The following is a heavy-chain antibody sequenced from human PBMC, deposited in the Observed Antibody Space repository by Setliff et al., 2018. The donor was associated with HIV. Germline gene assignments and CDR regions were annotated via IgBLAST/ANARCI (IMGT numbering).Heavy chain of an antibody. V-gene: IGHV4-38-2*01. D-gene: IGHD2-21*01. J-gene: IGHJ5*02. Sequence: SETLSLTCGVSGYSISSDYCWGWIRQPPGKGLEWIGNMCHGGNNNYYNPSLKGRVTMSVDASKNLVSLNLNSVTAADTAIYYCARGVARQVVIDRWFDPWGQGTPVTVSS. CDR3: ARGVARQVVIDRWFDP. CDR1: GYSISSDYC. CDR2: MCHGGNNN.